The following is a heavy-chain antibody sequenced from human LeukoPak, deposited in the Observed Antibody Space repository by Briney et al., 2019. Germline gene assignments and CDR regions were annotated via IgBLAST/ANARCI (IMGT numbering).Heavy chain of an antibody. CDR2: ISSSSSTT. J-gene: IGHJ4*02. Sequence: GGSLRLSCAASGFTFSSYSMNWVRQAPGKGLEWISYISSSSSTTYYADSVKGRFTISRDNAKNSLYLQVNSLRAEDTAVYYCARDSRPLIVFSYFDYWGQGTLVTVSS. CDR1: GFTFSSYS. V-gene: IGHV3-48*01. D-gene: IGHD3-22*01. CDR3: ARDSRPLIVFSYFDY.